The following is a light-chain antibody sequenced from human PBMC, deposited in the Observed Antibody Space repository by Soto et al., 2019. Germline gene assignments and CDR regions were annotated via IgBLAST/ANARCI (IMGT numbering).Light chain of an antibody. CDR3: HQRQYWPPIT. V-gene: IGKV1-5*03. CDR2: KAS. CDR1: QTISSW. J-gene: IGKJ5*01. Sequence: DIQMTQSPSTLSGSVVDRVTITFRASQTISSWLAWYQQKPGKALKLLIYKASTLKSGVPSRFSGSGSWTEFTLTISSLEPADFAVYYCHQRQYWPPITFGQGTRLET.